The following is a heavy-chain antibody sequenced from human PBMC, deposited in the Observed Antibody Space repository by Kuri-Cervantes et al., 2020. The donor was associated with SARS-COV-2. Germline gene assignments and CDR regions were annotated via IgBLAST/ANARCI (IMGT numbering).Heavy chain of an antibody. CDR3: ASLGVDCSGGSCWQGFDY. CDR2: INPSGGST. Sequence: ASVKVSCKASGYTFTSYYMHWVRQAPGQGLEWMGIINPSGGSTSYAQKFQGRVTMTRDTSTSTVYMELSSLRSEDTAAYYCASLGVDCSGGSCWQGFDYWGQGTLVTVSS. CDR1: GYTFTSYY. D-gene: IGHD2-15*01. V-gene: IGHV1-46*01. J-gene: IGHJ4*02.